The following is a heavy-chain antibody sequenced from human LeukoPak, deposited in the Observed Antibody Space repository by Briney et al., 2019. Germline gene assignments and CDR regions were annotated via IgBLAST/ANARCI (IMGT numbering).Heavy chain of an antibody. D-gene: IGHD2-21*02. V-gene: IGHV3-21*01. J-gene: IGHJ4*02. CDR3: ARDPACGGDCYTAGFDY. CDR2: ISSSSSYI. Sequence: GSLRLSCAASGFTFSSYSMNWVRQAPGKGLEWVSSISSSSSYIYYADSVKGRFTISRDNAKNSLYLQMNSLRAEDTAVYYCARDPACGGDCYTAGFDYWGQGTLVTVSS. CDR1: GFTFSSYS.